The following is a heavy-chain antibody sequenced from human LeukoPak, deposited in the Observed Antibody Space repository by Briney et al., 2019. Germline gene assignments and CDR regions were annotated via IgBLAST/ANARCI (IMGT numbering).Heavy chain of an antibody. CDR3: ASVSAHYYDSTGHGDYFDY. J-gene: IGHJ4*02. CDR2: INHSGST. D-gene: IGHD3-22*01. CDR1: GGSLSGYY. V-gene: IGHV4-34*01. Sequence: SETLSLTCAVYGGSLSGYYWSWIRQHPGRGLEWIGEINHSGSTNYNPSLKSRVTISVDTSKNQFSLKLSSVTAADTAVYYCASVSAHYYDSTGHGDYFDYWGQGTLVTVSS.